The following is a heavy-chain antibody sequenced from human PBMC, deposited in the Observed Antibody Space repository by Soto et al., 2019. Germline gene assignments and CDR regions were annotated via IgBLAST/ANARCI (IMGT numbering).Heavy chain of an antibody. CDR1: GYTFSNYH. J-gene: IGHJ6*02. V-gene: IGHV1-46*01. CDR2: INASGGST. Sequence: QVQLVQSGAEVKKPGASVKVSCKASGYTFSNYHIHWVRQAPGQGLEWMGIINASGGSTIYAQKFQGRVTMTRDTSTSTLYMELSSLRSDDTAVYFCAGEPQGAFHGSGSNYYYYNGMDVWGQGTTVTVSS. CDR3: AGEPQGAFHGSGSNYYYYNGMDV. D-gene: IGHD3-10*01.